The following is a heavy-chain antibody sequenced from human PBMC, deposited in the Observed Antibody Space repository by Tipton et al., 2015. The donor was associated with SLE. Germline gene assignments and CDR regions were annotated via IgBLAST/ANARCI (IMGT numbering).Heavy chain of an antibody. CDR1: GFTFSSYG. D-gene: IGHD3-22*01. Sequence: SLRLSCAASGFTFSSYGMHWVRQAPGKGLEWVSYISSSSSTIYYADSVKGRFTISRDNAKNSLYLQMNSLRAEDTAVYYCARDNMDYYDSSGPWGQGTLVTVSS. CDR2: ISSSSSTI. J-gene: IGHJ5*02. V-gene: IGHV3-48*01. CDR3: ARDNMDYYDSSGP.